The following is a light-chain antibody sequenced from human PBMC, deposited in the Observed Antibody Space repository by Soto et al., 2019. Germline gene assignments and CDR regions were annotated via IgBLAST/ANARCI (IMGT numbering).Light chain of an antibody. CDR3: CSYAGSYSVV. Sequence: QSALTQPRSVSGSPGQSVTISCTGTSSDVGGYNYVSWFQQYPAKAPKLMIYDVGKRPSGVPHRFSGSKSGNTASLTISGLQAEDEADYYCCSYAGSYSVVFGGGTTLTVL. V-gene: IGLV2-11*01. CDR1: SSDVGGYNY. J-gene: IGLJ2*01. CDR2: DVG.